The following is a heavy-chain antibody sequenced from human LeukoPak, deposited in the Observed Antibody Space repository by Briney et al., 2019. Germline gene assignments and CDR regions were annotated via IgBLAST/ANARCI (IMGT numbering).Heavy chain of an antibody. Sequence: PSETLSLTCTVSGGSISSGGYYWSWVRQAPGKGLEWVASIKQGGSEKYYADAVKGRFTVSRDNARDSLYLQMNSLRADDTSIYYCARGPNYGDRVDYLDSWGQGTEVTVSS. J-gene: IGHJ4*02. CDR2: IKQGGSEK. D-gene: IGHD4-17*01. V-gene: IGHV3-7*01. CDR1: GGSISSGGYY. CDR3: ARGPNYGDRVDYLDS.